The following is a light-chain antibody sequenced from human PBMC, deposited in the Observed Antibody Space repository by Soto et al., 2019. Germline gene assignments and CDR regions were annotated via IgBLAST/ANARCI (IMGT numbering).Light chain of an antibody. Sequence: QSVLTQPPSVSGAPGQRVTISCTGSSSNIGAGYDVPWYQQLPGTAPKLLISGNSNRPSGVPDRFSGSKSGTSASLAISGLQAEDEADYYCQSYDSSRSGRVFGTGTKLTVL. CDR1: SSNIGAGYD. J-gene: IGLJ1*01. V-gene: IGLV1-40*01. CDR3: QSYDSSRSGRV. CDR2: GNS.